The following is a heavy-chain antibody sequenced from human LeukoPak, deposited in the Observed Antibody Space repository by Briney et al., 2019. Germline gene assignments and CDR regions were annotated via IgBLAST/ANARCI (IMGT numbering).Heavy chain of an antibody. Sequence: SETLSLTCTVSGGSISSSSYYWGWIRQPPGKGLEWIGSIYYSGSTYYNPSLKSRVTISVDTSKNQFSLKLGSVTAADTAVYYCARPGYYYGSGSYSDWFDPWGQGTLVTVSS. V-gene: IGHV4-39*01. CDR3: ARPGYYYGSGSYSDWFDP. CDR2: IYYSGST. CDR1: GGSISSSSYY. J-gene: IGHJ5*02. D-gene: IGHD3-10*01.